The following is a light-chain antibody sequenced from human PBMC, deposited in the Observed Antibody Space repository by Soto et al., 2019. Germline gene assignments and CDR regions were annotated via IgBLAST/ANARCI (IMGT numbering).Light chain of an antibody. CDR1: QSFRGL. Sequence: EVVLTQSPVTLSLSPWEGATLSCRASQSFRGLLAWYHQKPGQAPRLLIYDAYNRATGIPPRFSGSGSGTDFTLTISSLEPEDSAVYYCQQRHMWPITFGQGTRLEIK. V-gene: IGKV3-11*01. J-gene: IGKJ5*01. CDR2: DAY. CDR3: QQRHMWPIT.